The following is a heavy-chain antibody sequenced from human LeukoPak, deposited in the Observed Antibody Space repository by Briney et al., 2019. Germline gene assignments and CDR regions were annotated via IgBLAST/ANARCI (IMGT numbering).Heavy chain of an antibody. J-gene: IGHJ4*02. CDR2: ISGSGGST. CDR3: AKAPYYDFWSGYHYYFDY. D-gene: IGHD3-3*01. CDR1: GFTVSSNY. Sequence: GGSLRLSCAASGFTVSSNYMSWVRQAPGKGLEWVSAISGSGGSTYYADSVKGRFTISRDNSKNTLYLQMNSLRAEDTAVYYCAKAPYYDFWSGYHYYFDYWGQGTLVTVSS. V-gene: IGHV3-23*01.